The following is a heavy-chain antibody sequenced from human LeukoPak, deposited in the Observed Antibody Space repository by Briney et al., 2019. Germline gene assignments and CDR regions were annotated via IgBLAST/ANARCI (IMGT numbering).Heavy chain of an antibody. Sequence: GGSLRLSCAASGFTFDDYAMHWVRQAPGKGLVWVSRINTDGSSTSYADSVKGRFTISRDNAKNTLYLQMNSLRAEDTAVYYCAKLVAAAGTDWGQGTLVTVSS. V-gene: IGHV3-74*01. J-gene: IGHJ4*02. CDR1: GFTFDDYA. CDR3: AKLVAAAGTD. CDR2: INTDGSST. D-gene: IGHD6-13*01.